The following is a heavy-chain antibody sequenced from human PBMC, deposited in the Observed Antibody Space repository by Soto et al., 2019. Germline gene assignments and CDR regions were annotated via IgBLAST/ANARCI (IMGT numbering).Heavy chain of an antibody. V-gene: IGHV1-2*02. CDR2: INPRFGDT. CDR3: ARNMDYYYGTGSGNGHGF. Sequence: QVPLVQSGAELKEPGDSVRVSCEASGYTFTAYYIHWVRQAPGQGLEWMGWINPRFGDTSYAQDLQGRVSMPRDTSISAVYMELSRLPSDDTATYYCARNMDYYYGTGSGNGHGFWGQGTTVTVFS. CDR1: GYTFTAYY. D-gene: IGHD3-10*01. J-gene: IGHJ6*02.